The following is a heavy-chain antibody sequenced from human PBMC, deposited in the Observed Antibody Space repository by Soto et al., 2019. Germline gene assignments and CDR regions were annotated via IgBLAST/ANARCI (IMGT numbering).Heavy chain of an antibody. Sequence: SQTLSLTCAISGDSVSSNSAAWNWIRQSPSRGLEWLGRTYYRSKWYNDYAVSVKSRITINPDTSKNQFSLQLNSVTPEDTAVYYYARVPDSSSPAYYYYYYGMDVWGQGTTVTVSS. CDR1: GDSVSSNSAA. J-gene: IGHJ6*02. CDR3: ARVPDSSSPAYYYYYYGMDV. D-gene: IGHD6-6*01. CDR2: TYYRSKWYN. V-gene: IGHV6-1*01.